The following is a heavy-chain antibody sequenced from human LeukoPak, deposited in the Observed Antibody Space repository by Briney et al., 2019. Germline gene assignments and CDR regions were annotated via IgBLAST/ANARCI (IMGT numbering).Heavy chain of an antibody. CDR3: SRESGAFCPFGY. CDR1: GGSIRSTNW. Sequence: SETLSLTRGVSGGSIRSTNWWSWARQPPGQGLEWIGEISLSGQTNFNPSLNGRVTMSLDESRNQLSLKLTSVTAADTALYYCSRESGAFCPFGYWGQGTLVIVPP. D-gene: IGHD1-26*01. CDR2: ISLSGQT. V-gene: IGHV4/OR15-8*02. J-gene: IGHJ4*02.